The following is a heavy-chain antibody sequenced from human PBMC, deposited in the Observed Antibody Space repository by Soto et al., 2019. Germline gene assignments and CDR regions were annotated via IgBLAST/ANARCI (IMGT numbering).Heavy chain of an antibody. J-gene: IGHJ4*02. CDR2: IYYSGST. Sequence: QLQLQESGPGLVKPSETLSLTCTVSGGSISSSSYYWGWIRQPPGKGLEWIGSIYYSGSTYYNPSLKSRVXTXVXTSTNPFSLKRSSVTAAHTAVYYCARHGPGGSYSDYWGQGTLVTVSS. D-gene: IGHD1-26*01. CDR3: ARHGPGGSYSDY. V-gene: IGHV4-39*01. CDR1: GGSISSSSYY.